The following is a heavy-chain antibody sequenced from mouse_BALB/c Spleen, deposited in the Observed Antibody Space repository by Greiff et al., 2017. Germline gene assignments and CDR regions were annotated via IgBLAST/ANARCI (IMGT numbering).Heavy chain of an antibody. CDR3: ARSTYYRYDYAMDY. CDR2: ISSGSSTI. V-gene: IGHV5-17*02. Sequence: EVQRVESGGGLVQPGGSRKLSCAASGFTFSSFGMHWVRQAPEKGLEWVAYISSGSSTIYYADTVKGRFTISRDNPKNTLFLQMTSLRSEDTAMYYCARSTYYRYDYAMDYWGQGTSVTVSS. D-gene: IGHD2-14*01. J-gene: IGHJ4*01. CDR1: GFTFSSFG.